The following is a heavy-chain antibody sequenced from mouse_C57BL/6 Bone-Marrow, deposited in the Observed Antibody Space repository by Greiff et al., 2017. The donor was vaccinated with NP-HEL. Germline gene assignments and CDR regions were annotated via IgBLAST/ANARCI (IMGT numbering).Heavy chain of an antibody. D-gene: IGHD1-1*01. CDR3: AREDYYRYYYAMDY. V-gene: IGHV4-1*01. J-gene: IGHJ4*01. CDR1: GIDFSRYW. CDR2: INPDSSTI. Sequence: EVQLQQSGGGLVQPGGSLKLSCAASGIDFSRYWMSWVRRAPGKGLEWIGEINPDSSTINYAPSLKDKFIISRDNAKNTLYLQMSKVRSEDTALYYCAREDYYRYYYAMDYWGQGTSVTVSS.